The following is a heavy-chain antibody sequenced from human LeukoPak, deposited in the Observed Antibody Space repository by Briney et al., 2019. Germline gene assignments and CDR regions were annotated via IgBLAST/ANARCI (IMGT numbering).Heavy chain of an antibody. V-gene: IGHV3-7*03. Sequence: GGSLRLSCAASGFTFSRYWMSWVRQAPGKGLEWVANIKEDGGEKFHVDSVKGRFTISRDNAKKSLYLQMNSLRAEDSAVYHCAKDADSSSWYNWFDPWGQGTLVTVSS. D-gene: IGHD6-13*01. CDR2: IKEDGGEK. CDR3: AKDADSSSWYNWFDP. CDR1: GFTFSRYW. J-gene: IGHJ5*02.